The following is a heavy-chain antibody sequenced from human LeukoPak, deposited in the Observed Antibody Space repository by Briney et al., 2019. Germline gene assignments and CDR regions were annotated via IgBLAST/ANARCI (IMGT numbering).Heavy chain of an antibody. J-gene: IGHJ4*02. CDR2: INWNGGST. D-gene: IGHD3-22*01. Sequence: PGGSLRLSCAASGFTFDDYGMSWVRQAPGKGLEWVSGINWNGGSTGYADSVKGRFTISRDNAKISLYLQMNSLRAEDTALYYCAGGAAPLYYYDSSGSIDYWGQGTLVTVSS. V-gene: IGHV3-20*04. CDR1: GFTFDDYG. CDR3: AGGAAPLYYYDSSGSIDY.